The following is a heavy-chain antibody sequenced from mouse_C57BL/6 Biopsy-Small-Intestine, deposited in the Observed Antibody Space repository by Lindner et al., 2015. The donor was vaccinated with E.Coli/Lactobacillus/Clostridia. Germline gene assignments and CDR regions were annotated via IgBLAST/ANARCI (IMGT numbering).Heavy chain of an antibody. Sequence: VQLQESGTELMKPGASVKLSCKATGHTFTDYWIDWVKQRPGHGLEWIGEILPGSGRSNYNEKFKGKATFTADTSSNIAYMQLSSLTTEDSAIYYCARRFMSYSFDFWGQGTTLTVSS. CDR1: GHTFTDYW. CDR3: ARRFMSYSFDF. J-gene: IGHJ2*01. V-gene: IGHV1-9*01. D-gene: IGHD1-1*01. CDR2: ILPGSGRS.